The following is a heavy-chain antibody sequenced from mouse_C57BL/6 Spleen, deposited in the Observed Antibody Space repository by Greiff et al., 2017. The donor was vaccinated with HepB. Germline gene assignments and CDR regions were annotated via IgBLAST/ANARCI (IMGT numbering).Heavy chain of an antibody. V-gene: IGHV14-3*01. Sequence: VQLKESAAELVRPGASVKLSCTASGFNIKNTYMHWVKQRPEQGLEWIGRIDPANGNTKYAPKFQGKATITADTSSNTAYLQLSSLTSEDTAIYYCASNYPGEGYFDVWGTGTTVTVSS. D-gene: IGHD2-1*01. CDR3: ASNYPGEGYFDV. CDR1: GFNIKNTY. J-gene: IGHJ1*03. CDR2: IDPANGNT.